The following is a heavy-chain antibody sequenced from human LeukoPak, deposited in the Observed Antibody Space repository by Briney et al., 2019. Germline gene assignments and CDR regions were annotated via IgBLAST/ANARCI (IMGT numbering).Heavy chain of an antibody. CDR2: IRSKAYGGTT. J-gene: IGHJ4*02. CDR3: TRDQYCSSTSCYAGY. Sequence: PGRALRLSCTASGFTFGDYAMSWVREAPGKGVERGGFIRSKAYGGTTEYAASVKCRFTISRDDSKSIAYLQMNSLKTEDTAVYYCTRDQYCSSTSCYAGYWGQGTLVTVSS. D-gene: IGHD2-2*01. V-gene: IGHV3-49*04. CDR1: GFTFGDYA.